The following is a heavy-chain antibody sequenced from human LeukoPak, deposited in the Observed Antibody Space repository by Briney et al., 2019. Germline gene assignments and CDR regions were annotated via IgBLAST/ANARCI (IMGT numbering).Heavy chain of an antibody. D-gene: IGHD4-17*01. CDR2: ISASSYYI. CDR1: GFTFSTYN. Sequence: GGSLRLSCAASGFTFSTYNMNWVRQAPGKGLEWVSSISASSYYIYYTDSVKGRFIISRDNAKNSLYLQMDSLTADDTAVYFCACLRGPSDYWGQGTLVTVSS. J-gene: IGHJ4*02. CDR3: ACLRGPSDY. V-gene: IGHV3-21*01.